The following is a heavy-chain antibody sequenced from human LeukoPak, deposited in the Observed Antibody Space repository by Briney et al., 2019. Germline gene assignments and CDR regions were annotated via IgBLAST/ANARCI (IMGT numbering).Heavy chain of an antibody. J-gene: IGHJ4*02. V-gene: IGHV3-48*03. CDR3: ARDGWIQLGY. CDR1: GFTFSNYA. D-gene: IGHD5-18*01. CDR2: ISISGSTM. Sequence: PGGSLRLSCAASGFTFSNYAMNWVRQAPGKGLEWVSYISISGSTMYYADSVKGRFTISRDNAKNSLYLQMNSLRAEDTAVYYCARDGWIQLGYWGQGTLVTVSS.